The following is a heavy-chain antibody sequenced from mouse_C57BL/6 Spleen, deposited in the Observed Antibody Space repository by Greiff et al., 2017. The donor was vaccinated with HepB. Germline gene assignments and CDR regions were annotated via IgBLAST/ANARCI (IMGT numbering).Heavy chain of an antibody. CDR2: INPNNGGT. CDR3: ARRTLYYYGSSYLYYFDY. V-gene: IGHV1-18*01. J-gene: IGHJ2*01. CDR1: GYTFTDYN. Sequence: VQLKESGPELVKPGASVKIPCKASGYTFTDYNMDWVKQSHGKSLEWIGDINPNNGGTIYNQKFKGKATLTVDKSSSTAYMELRSLTSEDTAVYYCARRTLYYYGSSYLYYFDYWGQGTTLTVSS. D-gene: IGHD1-1*01.